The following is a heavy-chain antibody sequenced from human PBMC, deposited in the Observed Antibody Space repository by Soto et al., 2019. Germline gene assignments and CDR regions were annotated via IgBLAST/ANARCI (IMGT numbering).Heavy chain of an antibody. D-gene: IGHD3-10*01. CDR1: GYTFTSYG. V-gene: IGHV1-18*01. CDR3: VRDYYGSGRRNAHNWFHP. CDR2: VSAYNGNT. J-gene: IGHJ5*02. Sequence: GASVKVACKASGYTFTSYGISGVRQAPGEGLEWKGWVSAYNGNTHYAQKRQGRVTMTTDTSTSTAYMELRSLGSDDTAVYYCVRDYYGSGRRNAHNWFHPRSQGTPVTVSS.